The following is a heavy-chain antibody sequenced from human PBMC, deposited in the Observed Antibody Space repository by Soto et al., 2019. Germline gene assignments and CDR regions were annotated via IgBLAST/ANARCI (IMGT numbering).Heavy chain of an antibody. CDR2: IYYTGST. D-gene: IGHD6-19*01. Sequence: QLQLQESGPALAKPLETLSLTCSVSGHSIITTNYYWAWIRQPPGKGLEWIGTIYYTGSTYYNPSLQSRVTFSADTSKNQSSLGLTSVTAADTAVYYLTRLQPPRGDSSGWFDYWGQGTLATVSS. CDR3: TRLQPPRGDSSGWFDY. V-gene: IGHV4-39*01. J-gene: IGHJ4*02. CDR1: GHSIITTNYY.